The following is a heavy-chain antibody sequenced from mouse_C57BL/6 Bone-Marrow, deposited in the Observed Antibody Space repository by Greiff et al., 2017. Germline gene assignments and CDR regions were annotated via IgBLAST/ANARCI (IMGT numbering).Heavy chain of an antibody. V-gene: IGHV1-81*01. D-gene: IGHD1-1*01. J-gene: IGHJ4*01. CDR1: GYTFTSYG. CDR2: IYPRSGNT. CDR3: ARPGSSYFYYAMDY. Sequence: QVQLQQSGAELARPGASVKLSCKASGYTFTSYGISWVKQRTGQGLEWIGEIYPRSGNTYYNEKFKGKATLTADKSSSTAYMELRSLTSEDSAVYFCARPGSSYFYYAMDYWGRGTAVTVSS.